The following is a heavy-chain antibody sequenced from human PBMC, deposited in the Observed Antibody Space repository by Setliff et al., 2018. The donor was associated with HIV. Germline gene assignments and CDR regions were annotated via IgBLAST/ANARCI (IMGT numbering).Heavy chain of an antibody. CDR2: INAGNGNT. CDR1: GYTFTSYT. D-gene: IGHD3-22*01. J-gene: IGHJ4*02. CDR3: ARDHRPNYYDDSGSPGY. V-gene: IGHV1-3*01. Sequence: ASVKVSCKSSGYTFTSYTMHWVRQAPGQRLEWMGRINAGNGNTKYSQKFQGRVTITRDTSATTAYMELSSLRSEDTAVYYCARDHRPNYYDDSGSPGYWGQGTLVTVSS.